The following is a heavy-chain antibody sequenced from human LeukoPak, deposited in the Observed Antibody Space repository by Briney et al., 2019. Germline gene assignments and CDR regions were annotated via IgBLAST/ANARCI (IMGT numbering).Heavy chain of an antibody. CDR1: GYTFAKYA. J-gene: IGHJ4*02. V-gene: IGHV1-3*01. CDR2: INAGNGHT. CDR3: ARGIWSARTVDYYLDY. Sequence: GASVKVSCKASGYTFAKYAIHWVRQAPGQRLEWMGWINAGNGHTKYSQNFQGRVTITRDSSASTAYMELSSLTSEDTAVYYCARGIWSARTVDYYLDYWGQGTLVTVSS. D-gene: IGHD2-21*01.